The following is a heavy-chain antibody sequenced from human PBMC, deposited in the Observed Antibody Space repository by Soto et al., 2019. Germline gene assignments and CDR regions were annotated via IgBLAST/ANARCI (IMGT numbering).Heavy chain of an antibody. D-gene: IGHD3-10*01. V-gene: IGHV3-33*01. CDR1: GXTLNTYW. CDR3: ARGLWYGEPYFDH. J-gene: IGHJ4*02. CDR2: IWYDGTKK. Sequence: PXGSLRLSCAASGXTLNTYWIHWVRQAPGKGLELVAIIWYDGTKKYYADSVKCRFTSSRYNSKNTVDLQMYTLRAEDTALYYCARGLWYGEPYFDHWGQGALGTVSS.